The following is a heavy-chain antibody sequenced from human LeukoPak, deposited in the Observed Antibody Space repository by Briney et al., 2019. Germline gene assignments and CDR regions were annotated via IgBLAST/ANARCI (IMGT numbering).Heavy chain of an antibody. CDR2: INSDGSST. Sequence: GGSLRLSCAASGFTFSSYWMHWVRQAPGKGLVWVSRINSDGSSTSYADSVKGRFTISRDNAKNTLYLQMNSLRAEDTAVYYCARMADYFYYGMDGWDQGTTVTVSS. CDR3: ARMADYFYYGMDG. J-gene: IGHJ6*02. D-gene: IGHD5-24*01. CDR1: GFTFSSYW. V-gene: IGHV3-74*01.